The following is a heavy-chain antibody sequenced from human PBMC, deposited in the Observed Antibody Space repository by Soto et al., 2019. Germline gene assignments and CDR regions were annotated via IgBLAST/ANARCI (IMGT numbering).Heavy chain of an antibody. D-gene: IGHD2-21*02. CDR2: INPSGGST. J-gene: IGHJ4*02. CDR3: ARSVVTQDDFDY. V-gene: IGHV1-46*01. CDR1: GYTFTSYY. Sequence: ASVKVSCKESGYTFTSYYMHWVRQAPGQRLEWVGIINPSGGSTSYAQKFQGRVTMTRDTSTSTVYMELSSLRSEDTAVYYCARSVVTQDDFDYWGQGTLDNVSS.